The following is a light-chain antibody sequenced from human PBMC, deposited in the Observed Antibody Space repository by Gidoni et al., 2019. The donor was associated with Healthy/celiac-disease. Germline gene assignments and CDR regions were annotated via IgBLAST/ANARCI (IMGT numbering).Light chain of an antibody. V-gene: IGLV1-47*01. CDR1: SSNIGSHH. J-gene: IGLJ2*01. CDR3: AAWDDSLSGVV. Sequence: QSVLTQPPSASGTPGQRVTLSCSGSSSNIGSHHVSWSQQLSGTAPKPRIYRNNQRPSGVPDRFSGSKSGTSASLAISGLRSEDEADYYCAAWDDSLSGVVFGGGTKLTVL. CDR2: RNN.